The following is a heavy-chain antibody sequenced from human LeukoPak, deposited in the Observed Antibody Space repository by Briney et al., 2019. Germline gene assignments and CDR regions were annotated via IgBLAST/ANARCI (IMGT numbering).Heavy chain of an antibody. J-gene: IGHJ4*02. V-gene: IGHV3-23*01. D-gene: IGHD3-10*01. CDR1: GFTFNNYA. CDR3: ARGPNNYASGTFYFDY. CDR2: ISASGLRT. Sequence: GGSLRLSCAASGFTFNNYAMIWVRQAPGKGLEWVSAISASGLRTHYADSVKGRFTISRDNSKNTLYLQMNSLGAEDTAVYYCARGPNNYASGTFYFDYWGQGTLVTVSS.